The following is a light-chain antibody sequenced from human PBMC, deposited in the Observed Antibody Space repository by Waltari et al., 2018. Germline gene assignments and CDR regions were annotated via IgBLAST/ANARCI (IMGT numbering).Light chain of an antibody. Sequence: EIVLTKSPATLSLSPGERATLSCRASQSVSSYVVWYQQKPGQTPRLLIYGASNRATGIPARFSGSGSGTDFTLTISSLESEDFAVYYCHQRSNWPITFGQGTRLEIK. CDR2: GAS. CDR1: QSVSSY. V-gene: IGKV3-11*01. J-gene: IGKJ5*01. CDR3: HQRSNWPIT.